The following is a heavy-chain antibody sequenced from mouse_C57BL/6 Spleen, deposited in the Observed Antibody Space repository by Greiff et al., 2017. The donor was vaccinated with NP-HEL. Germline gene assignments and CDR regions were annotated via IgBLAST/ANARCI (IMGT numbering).Heavy chain of an antibody. Sequence: QVQLQQPGAELVRPGTSVKLSCKASGYTFTSYWMHWVKQRPGQGLEWIGVIDPSDSYTNYNQKFKGKATLTVDTSSSTAYMQLSSLTSEDSAVYYCASLDNYWCQGTSVTVSS. V-gene: IGHV1-59*01. J-gene: IGHJ4*01. CDR1: GYTFTSYW. CDR3: ASLDNY. CDR2: IDPSDSYT.